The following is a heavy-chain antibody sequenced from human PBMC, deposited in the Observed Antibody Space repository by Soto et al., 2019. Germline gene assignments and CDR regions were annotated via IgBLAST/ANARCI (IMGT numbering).Heavy chain of an antibody. Sequence: SVKVSCKASGGTFNSYGISWVRQAPGQGLDWMGVIIPLYGTVNYAQKFQGRVSITADKSTSTAYMDLNSLRADDTAVYYCARDQGGQSGNFIFDHWGQGALVTVSS. CDR1: GGTFNSYG. J-gene: IGHJ4*02. CDR2: IIPLYGTV. D-gene: IGHD1-26*01. V-gene: IGHV1-69*06. CDR3: ARDQGGQSGNFIFDH.